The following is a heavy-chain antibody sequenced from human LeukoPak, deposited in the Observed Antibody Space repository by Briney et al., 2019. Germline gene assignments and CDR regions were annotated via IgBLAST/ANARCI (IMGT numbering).Heavy chain of an antibody. D-gene: IGHD3-3*01. V-gene: IGHV3-23*01. CDR2: ISGSSGNT. J-gene: IGHJ4*02. Sequence: SGGSLRLSCAASGFAFSSYAMSWVRQAPGKGLEWVSSISGSSGNTYHADSVKGRFTISRDNSKNTLYLQVNSLRAEDTAVYYCATKGRNYDFWSGSSNFDYWGQGTLVTVSS. CDR1: GFAFSSYA. CDR3: ATKGRNYDFWSGSSNFDY.